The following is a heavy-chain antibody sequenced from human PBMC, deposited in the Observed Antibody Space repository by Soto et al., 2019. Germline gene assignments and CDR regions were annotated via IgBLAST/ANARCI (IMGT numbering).Heavy chain of an antibody. J-gene: IGHJ4*02. D-gene: IGHD5-12*01. CDR2: IYPGDSDA. CDR1: GYSFLNYW. V-gene: IGHV5-51*01. CDR3: APHIVATSMPASFNY. Sequence: GESLKISCKTSGYSFLNYWIGWVRQMPGKGLEWMGIIYPGDSDARYSPSFQGQVTISADKSISTVYLQWTRLKASDTATYYCAPHIVATSMPASFNYWGQGTQVTFSS.